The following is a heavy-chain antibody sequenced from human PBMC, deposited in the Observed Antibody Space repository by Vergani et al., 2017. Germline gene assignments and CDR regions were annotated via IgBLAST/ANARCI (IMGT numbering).Heavy chain of an antibody. D-gene: IGHD3-22*01. CDR1: GFTFSTYA. CDR2: ISSDGGST. CDR3: AGPQGTSAYYYGGFDY. V-gene: IGHV3-23*01. Sequence: EVQLLQSEGAVVQPGGSLRLSCVASGFTFSTYAMTWVRQAPGKGLEWVSTISSDGGSTYYADSVKGRFTISRDNSKNTLSLQMNSLTAEDTAIYYCAGPQGTSAYYYGGFDYWGQGILVTVSS. J-gene: IGHJ4*02.